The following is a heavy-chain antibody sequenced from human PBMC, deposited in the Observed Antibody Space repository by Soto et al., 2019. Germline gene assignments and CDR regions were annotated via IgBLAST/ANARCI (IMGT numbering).Heavy chain of an antibody. CDR1: GFSLSTSGVG. CDR2: IYWDDDK. D-gene: IGHD3-16*02. V-gene: IGHV2-5*02. J-gene: IGHJ4*02. Sequence: IFSKESGPTLVKPTQTLTLTCTFSGFSLSTSGVGVGWIRQPPGKALEWLALIYWDDDKRYSPSLKSRLTITKDTSKNQVVLTMTNMDPVDTATYYCAHTRLVYDYIWGSYRYNWDYFDYWGQGTLVTVSS. CDR3: AHTRLVYDYIWGSYRYNWDYFDY.